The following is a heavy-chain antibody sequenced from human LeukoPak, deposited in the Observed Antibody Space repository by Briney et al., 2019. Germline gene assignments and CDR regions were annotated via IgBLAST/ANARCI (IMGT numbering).Heavy chain of an antibody. V-gene: IGHV3-21*01. D-gene: IGHD3-16*02. CDR2: ISSSSSYI. CDR3: ARGTQYYDYVWGSYQFFDP. Sequence: GGSLRLSCAASGFTFSSYSMNWVRQAPGKGLEWVSSISSSSSYIYYADSVKGRFTISRDNAKNSLYLQMNSLRAEDTAVYYCARGTQYYDYVWGSYQFFDPWGQGTLVTVSS. J-gene: IGHJ5*02. CDR1: GFTFSSYS.